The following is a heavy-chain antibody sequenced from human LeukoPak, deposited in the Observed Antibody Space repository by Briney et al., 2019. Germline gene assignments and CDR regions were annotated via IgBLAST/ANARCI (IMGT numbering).Heavy chain of an antibody. CDR2: IRSDGSNK. D-gene: IGHD3-10*01. CDR3: AREGIYYYGSGSYYKSYYYYYYMDV. Sequence: GGSLRLSCAASGFTFSSYGMHWVRQAPGKGLEWVAFIRSDGSNKYYADSVKGRFTISRDNSKNTLYLQMNSLRAEDTAVYYCAREGIYYYGSGSYYKSYYYYYYMDVWGKGTTVTVSS. V-gene: IGHV3-30*02. CDR1: GFTFSSYG. J-gene: IGHJ6*03.